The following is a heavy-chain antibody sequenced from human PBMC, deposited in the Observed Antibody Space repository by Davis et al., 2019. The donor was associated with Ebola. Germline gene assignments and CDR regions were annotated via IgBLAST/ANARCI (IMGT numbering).Heavy chain of an antibody. J-gene: IGHJ6*02. Sequence: PGGSLRLSCAASGFSFSTYAMSWVRQAPGAGLEWVSAISHSGGDTYYADSVEGRFTISRDNSKNTVYLQMNSLTAEDTAVYYCTKARRLYYYYGMDVWGQGTTVTVSS. CDR1: GFSFSTYA. CDR2: ISHSGGDT. V-gene: IGHV3-23*01. CDR3: TKARRLYYYYGMDV.